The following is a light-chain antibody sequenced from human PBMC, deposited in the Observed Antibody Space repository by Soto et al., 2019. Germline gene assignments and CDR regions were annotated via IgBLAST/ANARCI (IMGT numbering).Light chain of an antibody. V-gene: IGKV3-15*01. J-gene: IGKJ1*01. CDR1: QSVSNN. Sequence: EIVITQSLPTLSVSPGENATLSFRASQSVSNNLTWYQQKPGQPPRLLIYGASTRATGVPGRFSGSGSGTEFTLTISSLQSEDFAVYYCQQYNDWWTFGQGTKVDIK. CDR2: GAS. CDR3: QQYNDWWT.